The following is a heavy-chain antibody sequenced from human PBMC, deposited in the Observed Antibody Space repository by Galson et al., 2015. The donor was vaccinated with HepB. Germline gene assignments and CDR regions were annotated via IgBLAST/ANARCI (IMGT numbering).Heavy chain of an antibody. D-gene: IGHD2-15*01. CDR3: ATVGYSGGSWDSDYYGMDV. CDR1: GFIFGSYV. V-gene: IGHV3-30*03. CDR2: ISYEGSNK. J-gene: IGHJ6*02. Sequence: SLRLSCAASGFIFGSYVMHWVRQAPGKGLEWVALISYEGSNKYYADSVKGRFTISRDNSKNTLYLQMNSLRGEDTAVYYCATVGYSGGSWDSDYYGMDVWGQGTTVTVSS.